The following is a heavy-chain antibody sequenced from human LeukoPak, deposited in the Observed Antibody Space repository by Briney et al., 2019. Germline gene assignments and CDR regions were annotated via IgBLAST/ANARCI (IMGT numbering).Heavy chain of an antibody. J-gene: IGHJ2*01. CDR1: GGSISSGGYS. V-gene: IGHV4-30-2*01. Sequence: SETLSLTCAVSGGSISSGGYSWSWIRQPPGKGLEWIGYIYHSGSTYYNPSLKSRVTMSVDTSKNQFSLKLSSVTAADTAVYYRARYSSSWRYFDLWGRGTLVTVSS. CDR2: IYHSGST. D-gene: IGHD6-13*01. CDR3: ARYSSSWRYFDL.